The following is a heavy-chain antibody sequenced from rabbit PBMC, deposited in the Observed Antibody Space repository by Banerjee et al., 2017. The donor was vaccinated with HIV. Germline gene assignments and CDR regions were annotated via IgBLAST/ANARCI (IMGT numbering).Heavy chain of an antibody. J-gene: IGHJ3*01. CDR1: GFDFNSNG. CDR3: ARGDSSTGWGLGL. Sequence: QSVEESGGDLVQPEGSLTLTCKASGFDFNSNGISWVRQAPGKGLEWIGWIDIDSGGSTIYASWAKGRFTISKTSSTTVTLQMTSLTVADTATYFCARGDSSTGWGLGLWGQGTLVTVS. V-gene: IGHV1S40*01. D-gene: IGHD4-1*01. CDR2: IDIDSGGST.